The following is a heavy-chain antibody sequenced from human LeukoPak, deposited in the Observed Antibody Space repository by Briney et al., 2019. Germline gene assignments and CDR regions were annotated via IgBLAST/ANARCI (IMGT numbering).Heavy chain of an antibody. V-gene: IGHV4-34*01. Sequence: SETLSLTCTVSGGSISSYYWSWIRQPPGKGLEWIGEINHSGSTNYNPSLKSRVTISVDTSKNQFSLKLSSVTAADTAVYYCARGRIVVVVAATRPFDYWGQGTLVTVSS. D-gene: IGHD2-15*01. CDR3: ARGRIVVVVAATRPFDY. CDR2: INHSGST. J-gene: IGHJ4*02. CDR1: GGSISSYY.